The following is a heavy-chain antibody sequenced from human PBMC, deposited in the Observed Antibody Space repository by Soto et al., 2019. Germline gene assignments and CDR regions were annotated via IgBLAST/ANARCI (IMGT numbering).Heavy chain of an antibody. CDR2: IYHSGST. Sequence: QVQLQESGPGLVKPSETLSLTCIVSGGSVSNDAYYWSWIRQPPGKGLEWIGYIYHSGSTYYNPSLKSRVTISADTSANQFSLKVSSVTAADTTVYYCARLGIEWEFPFDYWGQGTLVNVSS. V-gene: IGHV4-61*08. CDR3: ARLGIEWEFPFDY. J-gene: IGHJ4*02. D-gene: IGHD1-26*01. CDR1: GGSVSNDAYY.